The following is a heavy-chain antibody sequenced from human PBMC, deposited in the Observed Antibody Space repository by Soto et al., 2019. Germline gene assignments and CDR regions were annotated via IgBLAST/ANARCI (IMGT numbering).Heavy chain of an antibody. Sequence: QMQLVQSGAEVKKPGSSVKVSCKASGGTLSSFINYPINWVRQAPGQGLEWMGGIVPNVGTVNYAQKFQGRVTITADKSTGTAYMEVISLRSEDTALYYCARRDTSGFLRYFDTWGQGTLVTVSS. CDR2: IVPNVGTV. CDR3: ARRDTSGFLRYFDT. J-gene: IGHJ4*02. V-gene: IGHV1-69*06. CDR1: GGTLSSFINYP. D-gene: IGHD3-3*01.